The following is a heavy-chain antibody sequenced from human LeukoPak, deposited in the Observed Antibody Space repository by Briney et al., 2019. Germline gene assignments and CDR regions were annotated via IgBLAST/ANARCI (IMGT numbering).Heavy chain of an antibody. CDR1: GFTFSNNA. Sequence: GGSLRLSCAASGFTFSNNAMSWVRQAPGKGLEWVSAISGSDGSTTYADSVKGRFTISRDNSKNTLYLQMNSLRAEDTAVYYCAKHKLGSKAKDEWGQGTLVTVSS. V-gene: IGHV3-23*01. J-gene: IGHJ4*02. CDR3: AKHKLGSKAKDE. D-gene: IGHD3-10*01. CDR2: ISGSDGST.